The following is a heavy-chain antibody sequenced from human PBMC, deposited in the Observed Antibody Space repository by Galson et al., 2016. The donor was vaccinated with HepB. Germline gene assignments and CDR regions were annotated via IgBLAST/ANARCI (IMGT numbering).Heavy chain of an antibody. J-gene: IGHJ4*02. CDR1: GLTFSNYG. CDR3: ARRHEYCPPVGCSVDY. Sequence: SLRLSCAASGLTFSNYGMHWVRQAPGKGLEWVAADSMDGRRKFYADSVKGRFTISRDNSNSMLFLQMSSPRADDTAVYYCARRHEYCPPVGCSVDYWGQGTLVSVSS. V-gene: IGHV3-30*03. CDR2: DSMDGRRK. D-gene: IGHD2/OR15-2a*01.